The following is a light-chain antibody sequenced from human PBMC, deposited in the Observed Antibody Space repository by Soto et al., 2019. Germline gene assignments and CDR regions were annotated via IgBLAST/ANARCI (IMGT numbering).Light chain of an antibody. V-gene: IGKV1-27*01. J-gene: IGKJ4*01. CDR1: QCIYNY. CDR2: AAS. Sequence: DIQMTQSPSSLSASVGDRVTITCRASQCIYNYVAWYQQKPGKGPKLLINAASSLQSRIPSRFSGSGSGNDFTLTISRRQPEDVATDFCPKVHIPPLTFGGGTKVEI. CDR3: PKVHIPPLT.